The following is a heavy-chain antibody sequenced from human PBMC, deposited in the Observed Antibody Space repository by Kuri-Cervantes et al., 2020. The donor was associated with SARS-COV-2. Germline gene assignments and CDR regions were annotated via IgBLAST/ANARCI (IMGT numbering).Heavy chain of an antibody. CDR2: ISGSGGST. CDR3: AKWTAVVSAFDI. CDR1: GFTFSSYS. Sequence: GESLKISCAASGFTFSSYSMNWVRQAPGKGLEWVSAISGSGGSTYYADSVKGRFTISRDNSKNTLYLQMNSLRAEDTAVYYCAKWTAVVSAFDIWGQGTRVTVSS. D-gene: IGHD3/OR15-3a*01. V-gene: IGHV3-23*01. J-gene: IGHJ3*02.